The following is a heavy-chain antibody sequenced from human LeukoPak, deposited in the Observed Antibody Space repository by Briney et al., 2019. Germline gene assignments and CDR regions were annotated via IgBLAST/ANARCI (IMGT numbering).Heavy chain of an antibody. J-gene: IGHJ4*02. Sequence: GGSLRLSCAASGFTFSSYSMNWVRQAPGKGLEWVSSISSSSSYIYYADSVKGRFTISRDNAKNSLYLQMNSLRAEDTAVYYCARFCSGGSCYSLRDYWGQGTLVTVSS. CDR3: ARFCSGGSCYSLRDY. CDR1: GFTFSSYS. CDR2: ISSSSSYI. V-gene: IGHV3-21*01. D-gene: IGHD2-15*01.